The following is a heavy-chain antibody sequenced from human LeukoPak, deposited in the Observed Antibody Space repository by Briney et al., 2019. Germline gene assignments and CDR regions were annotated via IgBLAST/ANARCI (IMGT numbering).Heavy chain of an antibody. Sequence: SETLSLTCSVSGGSISSGPFYWSWLRQPAGKGLEWIGRIFDSGSTDYNPSLKSRVTISVDKSKNQFSLKLSSVTAADTAVYYCAREGGSFDIWGQGTMVTVSS. CDR1: GGSISSGPFY. J-gene: IGHJ3*02. V-gene: IGHV4-61*02. CDR2: IFDSGST. CDR3: AREGGSFDI. D-gene: IGHD3-16*01.